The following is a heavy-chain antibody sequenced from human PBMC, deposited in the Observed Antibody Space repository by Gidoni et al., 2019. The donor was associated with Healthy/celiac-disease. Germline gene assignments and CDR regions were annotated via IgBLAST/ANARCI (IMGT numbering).Heavy chain of an antibody. CDR3: ARERVGYCSGGSCYPTDYYYYYGMDV. CDR2: INPNSGGT. D-gene: IGHD2-15*01. V-gene: IGHV1-2*02. Sequence: GLEWMGWINPNSGGTNYAQKFQGRVTMTRDTSISTAYMELSRLRSDDTAVYYCARERVGYCSGGSCYPTDYYYYYGMDVWGQGTTVTVSS. J-gene: IGHJ6*02.